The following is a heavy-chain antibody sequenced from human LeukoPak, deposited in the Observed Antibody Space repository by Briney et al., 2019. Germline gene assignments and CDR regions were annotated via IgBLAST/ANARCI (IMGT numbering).Heavy chain of an antibody. Sequence: ASVKVSCKPSGYTFTNYYIHWVRQPPGQGLKSMGIINPSGGSTSYAQKFQGRVTMTTDTSTSTAYMELRSLRSDDTAVYYCARNRRITMIVADAFDIWGQGTMVTVSS. CDR1: GYTFTNYY. CDR2: INPSGGST. V-gene: IGHV1-46*01. CDR3: ARNRRITMIVADAFDI. J-gene: IGHJ3*02. D-gene: IGHD3-22*01.